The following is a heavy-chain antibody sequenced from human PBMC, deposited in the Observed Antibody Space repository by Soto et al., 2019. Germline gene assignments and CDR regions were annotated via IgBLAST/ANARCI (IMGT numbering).Heavy chain of an antibody. CDR1: GGSISSSSYY. D-gene: IGHD3-10*01. CDR2: IYYSGST. Sequence: SETLSLTCTVSGGSISSSSYYWGWIRQPPGKGLEWIGSIYYSGSTYYNPSLKGRVTISVDTSKNQFSLKLSSVTAADTAVYYCARHYYGSGRQLDYYYYYMDVWGKGTTVTVSS. CDR3: ARHYYGSGRQLDYYYYYMDV. V-gene: IGHV4-39*01. J-gene: IGHJ6*03.